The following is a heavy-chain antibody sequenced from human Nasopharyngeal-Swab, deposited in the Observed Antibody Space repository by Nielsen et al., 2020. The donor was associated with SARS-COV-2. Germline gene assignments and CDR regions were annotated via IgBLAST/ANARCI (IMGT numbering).Heavy chain of an antibody. D-gene: IGHD3-10*01. Sequence: WIRQPPGKGLEWVANIKQDGSEKYYVDSAKGRFTISRDNAKNSLYLQMNSLRAEDTAVYYCARDRSEDRGVVYQITMVRGVSAWFDPWGQGTLVTVSS. V-gene: IGHV3-7*03. CDR3: ARDRSEDRGVVYQITMVRGVSAWFDP. J-gene: IGHJ5*02. CDR2: IKQDGSEK.